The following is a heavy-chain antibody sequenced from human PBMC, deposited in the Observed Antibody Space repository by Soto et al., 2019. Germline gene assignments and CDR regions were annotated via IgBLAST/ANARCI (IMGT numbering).Heavy chain of an antibody. CDR3: VASPKGTWFMRD. J-gene: IGHJ4*02. Sequence: EVQLVVSGGGLVKPGGSLRLSCAASGLTFSSYSMNWVRQAPRKELEWVSFISSGDSYIYYADSVRGRFTISKDNAENSLYLQMNSLRVEDTAVYYCVASPKGTWFMRDWGQGALVTVSS. D-gene: IGHD1-7*01. CDR2: ISSGDSYI. CDR1: GLTFSSYS. V-gene: IGHV3-21*01.